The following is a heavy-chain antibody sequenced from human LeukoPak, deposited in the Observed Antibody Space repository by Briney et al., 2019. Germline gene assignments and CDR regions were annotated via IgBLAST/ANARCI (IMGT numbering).Heavy chain of an antibody. CDR2: ISYDGSNK. CDR3: ARPVGYYSYFDY. CDR1: GFTFSSYA. D-gene: IGHD3-22*01. J-gene: IGHJ4*02. Sequence: GGSLRLSCAASGFTFSSYAMHWVRQAPGKGLEWVAVISYDGSNKYYADSVKVRFTISRDNSKNTLYLQMNSLRAEDTAVYYCARPVGYYSYFDYWGQGTLVTVSS. V-gene: IGHV3-30-3*01.